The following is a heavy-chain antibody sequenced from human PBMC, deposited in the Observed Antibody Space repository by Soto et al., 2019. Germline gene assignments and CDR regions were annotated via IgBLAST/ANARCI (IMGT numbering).Heavy chain of an antibody. J-gene: IGHJ2*01. CDR1: GGSISSGSSY. D-gene: IGHD6-19*01. CDR3: ARRGVEGGGWRYFDI. CDR2: IYSSGST. Sequence: SETLSLTCTVSGGSISSGSSYWGWIRQPPGKGLEWIASIYSSGSTYYNMSLKSRVTISVDASKNQFSLKVTSVTAADTAVYYCARRGVEGGGWRYFDIWGRGPLVT. V-gene: IGHV4-39*01.